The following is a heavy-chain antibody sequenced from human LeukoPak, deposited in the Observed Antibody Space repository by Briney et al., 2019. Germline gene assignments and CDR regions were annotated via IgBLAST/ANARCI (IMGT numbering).Heavy chain of an antibody. CDR2: INHSGSS. J-gene: IGHJ1*01. Sequence: PSETLSLTCAAYGGSFSGYYWSWIRQPPGKGLEWIGEINHSGSSNYNPSLKSRVTISVDTSKNQFSLKLSSVTAADTAVYYCASGEDGDYYFQHWGQGTLVTVSS. CDR1: GGSFSGYY. CDR3: ASGEDGDYYFQH. V-gene: IGHV4-34*01. D-gene: IGHD4-17*01.